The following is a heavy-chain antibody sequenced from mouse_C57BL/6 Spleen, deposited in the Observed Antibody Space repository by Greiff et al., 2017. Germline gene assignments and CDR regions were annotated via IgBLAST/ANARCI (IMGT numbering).Heavy chain of an antibody. V-gene: IGHV1-26*01. CDR1: GYTFTDYY. J-gene: IGHJ4*01. D-gene: IGHD1-1*01. Sequence: EVQLQQSGPELVKPGASVKISCKASGYTFTDYYMNWVKQSHGKSLEWIGDINPNNGGTSYNQKFKGKATLTVDKSSSTAYMELRSLTSEDSAVYYCARGFTTVVAPYAMDYWGQGTSVTVSS. CDR2: INPNNGGT. CDR3: ARGFTTVVAPYAMDY.